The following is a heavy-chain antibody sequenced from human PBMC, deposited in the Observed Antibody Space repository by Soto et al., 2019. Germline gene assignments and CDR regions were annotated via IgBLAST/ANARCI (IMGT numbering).Heavy chain of an antibody. CDR1: GYTFTSYY. D-gene: IGHD2-2*01. CDR3: ARDRHLTYCSSTSCYSYYYYYGMDV. J-gene: IGHJ6*02. Sequence: QVQLVQSGAEVKKPGASVKVSCKASGYTFTSYYMHWVRQAPGQGLEWMGIINPSGGSTSYAQKFQGRVTLTRDTSTSTVYMELSSLRSEDTAVDYCARDRHLTYCSSTSCYSYYYYYGMDVWGQGTTVTVSS. V-gene: IGHV1-46*01. CDR2: INPSGGST.